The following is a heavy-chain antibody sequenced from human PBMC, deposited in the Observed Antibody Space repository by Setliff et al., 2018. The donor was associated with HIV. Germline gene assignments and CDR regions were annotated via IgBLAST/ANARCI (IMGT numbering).Heavy chain of an antibody. Sequence: GGSLRLSCAASGFTFSNAWMSWVRQAPGKGLEWVGRINSKADGGTADYAAPVKGRFTISRDDSKNTLYLQMNSLTTEDTAVYFCTRDRRGSNSWSGYNGGFDYWGQGTLVTVSS. CDR1: GFTFSNAW. V-gene: IGHV3-15*01. CDR2: INSKADGGTA. J-gene: IGHJ4*02. D-gene: IGHD3-3*01. CDR3: TRDRRGSNSWSGYNGGFDY.